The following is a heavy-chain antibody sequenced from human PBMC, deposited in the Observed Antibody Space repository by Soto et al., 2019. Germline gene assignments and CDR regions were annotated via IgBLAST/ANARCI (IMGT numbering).Heavy chain of an antibody. J-gene: IGHJ4*02. Sequence: EVQLLESGGGLVQPGGSLRLSCAASGFTLSSYGMSWVRQAPGKGLEWVSAISPNGQGIYYADSVRGRFTISRDTFKNTGFLHRDSLRAEDTAVYYCAKDRNYPRDCFHYWGQGTLVTVSS. D-gene: IGHD1-7*01. CDR2: ISPNGQGI. CDR1: GFTLSSYG. V-gene: IGHV3-23*01. CDR3: AKDRNYPRDCFHY.